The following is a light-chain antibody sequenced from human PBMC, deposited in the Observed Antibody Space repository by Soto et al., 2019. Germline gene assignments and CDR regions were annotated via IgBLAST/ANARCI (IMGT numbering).Light chain of an antibody. V-gene: IGKV3-20*01. CDR1: QSVSNNY. CDR3: QHYYNWPRT. CDR2: GAS. Sequence: EIVLTQSPGTLSLTPGERATLSCRASQSVSNNYLAWYQQKPGQAPRLLIYGASNRATGIPDRFSGSGSGTDFTLTISRLEPEDFAVYFCQHYYNWPRTFGQGTKVDIK. J-gene: IGKJ1*01.